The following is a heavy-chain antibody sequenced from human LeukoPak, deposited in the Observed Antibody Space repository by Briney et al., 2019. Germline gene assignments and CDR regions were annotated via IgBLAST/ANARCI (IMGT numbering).Heavy chain of an antibody. Sequence: SETLSLTCAVYGGSFSGYYWSWIRQPPGKGLEWIGEINHSGSTNYNPSLKSRVTISVDTSKNQFSLKLSSVTAADPAVYYCARGAVAYYYFGNWGQGTLVTVSS. CDR2: INHSGST. D-gene: IGHD6-19*01. J-gene: IGHJ4*02. V-gene: IGHV4-34*01. CDR1: GGSFSGYY. CDR3: ARGAVAYYYFGN.